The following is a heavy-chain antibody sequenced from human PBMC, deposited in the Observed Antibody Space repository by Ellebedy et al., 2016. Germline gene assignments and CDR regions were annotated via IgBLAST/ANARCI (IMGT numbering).Heavy chain of an antibody. Sequence: GESLKISXAASGFTFSSYGMHWVRQAPGKGLEWVAVIWYDGSNKYYADSVKGRFTISRDNSKNTLYLQMNSLRAEDTAVYYCARGADRWELLLLGDYWGQGTLVTVSS. V-gene: IGHV3-33*01. CDR1: GFTFSSYG. D-gene: IGHD1-26*01. CDR2: IWYDGSNK. J-gene: IGHJ4*02. CDR3: ARGADRWELLLLGDY.